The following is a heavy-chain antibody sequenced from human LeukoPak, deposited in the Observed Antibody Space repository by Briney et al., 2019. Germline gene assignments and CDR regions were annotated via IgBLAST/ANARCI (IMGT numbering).Heavy chain of an antibody. D-gene: IGHD3-22*01. CDR3: ARAPSEIGGYYPEYFRH. V-gene: IGHV3-74*01. Sequence: PGGSLRLSCAASGFTFSSYWMHWVRQAPGRGLVWVSRIKSDGNTNYADSVKGRFTISRDNAKNTVSLQMNSQRAEDTGVYYCARAPSEIGGYYPEYFRHWGQGTLVTVSS. CDR1: GFTFSSYW. J-gene: IGHJ1*01. CDR2: IKSDGNT.